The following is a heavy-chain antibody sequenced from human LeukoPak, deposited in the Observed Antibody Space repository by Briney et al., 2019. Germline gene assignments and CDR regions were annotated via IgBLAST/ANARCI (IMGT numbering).Heavy chain of an antibody. CDR3: ARDWGGSTLYYFDY. J-gene: IGHJ4*02. D-gene: IGHD1-26*01. Sequence: GGSLRLSCAASGFTFSDYYMSWIRQAPGKGLEWLSYISSSGSAVYYADSVKGRFTISRDNAKNSLYLQMNSLRAEDTAVYYCARDWGGSTLYYFDYWGQGTLVTVSS. CDR2: ISSSGSAV. V-gene: IGHV3-11*04. CDR1: GFTFSDYY.